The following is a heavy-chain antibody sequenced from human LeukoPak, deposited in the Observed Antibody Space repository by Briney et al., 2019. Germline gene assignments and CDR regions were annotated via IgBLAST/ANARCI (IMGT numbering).Heavy chain of an antibody. CDR1: GYTFTGYY. J-gene: IGHJ6*03. V-gene: IGHV1-2*02. CDR3: ARGRLLRAAMVTSYYYYMDV. CDR2: INPNSGGT. Sequence: ASVKVSCKASGYTFTGYYMHWVRQAPGQGLEWMGWINPNSGGTNYAQKFQGRVTMTRDTSIGTAYMELSRLRSDDTAVYYCARGRLLRAAMVTSYYYYMDVWGKGTTVTISS. D-gene: IGHD5-18*01.